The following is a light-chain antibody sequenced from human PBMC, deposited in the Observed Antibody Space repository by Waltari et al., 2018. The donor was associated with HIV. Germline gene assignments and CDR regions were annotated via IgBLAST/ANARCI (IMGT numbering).Light chain of an antibody. CDR1: RSNIGSKY. Sequence: QSVLTQPPSASGTPGQRVTISCSGSRSNIGSKYVYWYQQLPGTAPKLLIYRNNKRPSGLTDRISCSKSRTSAAPAISGLRSEDEADYHCTAWDDSLSGVVFGGGTKLTVL. J-gene: IGLJ2*01. CDR2: RNN. V-gene: IGLV1-47*01. CDR3: TAWDDSLSGVV.